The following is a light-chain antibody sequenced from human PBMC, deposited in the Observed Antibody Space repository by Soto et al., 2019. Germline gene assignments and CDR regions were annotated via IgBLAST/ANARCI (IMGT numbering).Light chain of an antibody. CDR3: CSYAGSYPYV. V-gene: IGLV2-11*01. CDR1: SSDVGGYNY. Sequence: QSALTQPRSVSGSPGQSVTISCTGTSSDVGGYNYVSWYQQHPGKAPKLMIYDVSKRPSGVPDRFSGSKSGNTASLTISGLQAEDEADYYCCSYAGSYPYVFGTGTKATV. J-gene: IGLJ1*01. CDR2: DVS.